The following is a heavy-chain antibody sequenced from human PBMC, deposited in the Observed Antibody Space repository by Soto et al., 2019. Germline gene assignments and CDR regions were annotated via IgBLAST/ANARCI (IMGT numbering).Heavy chain of an antibody. CDR1: GYTFTSYA. CDR2: INAGNGNT. V-gene: IGHV1-3*01. CDR3: ASSVTVPAAIGY. Sequence: QVQLVQSGAEVKKPGASVKVSCKASGYTFTSYAMHWVRQAPGQRLEWMGWINAGNGNTKYSQKFQGKGTITRDTSASTAYMSLSSLRAEDTAVYYCASSVTVPAAIGYWGQGTLVTVSS. J-gene: IGHJ4*02. D-gene: IGHD2-2*02.